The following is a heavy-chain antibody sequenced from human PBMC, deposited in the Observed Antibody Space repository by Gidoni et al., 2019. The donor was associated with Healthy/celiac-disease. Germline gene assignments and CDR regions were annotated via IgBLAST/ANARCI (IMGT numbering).Heavy chain of an antibody. Sequence: QVQLVQFGAEVKKPGSSVKVSCKASGGTFSSYAISWVRQAPGQGLEWMGRIIPILGIANYAQKFQGRVTITADKSTSTAYMELSSLRSEDTAVYYCARDIAARYFDYWGQGTLVTVSS. V-gene: IGHV1-69*04. CDR2: IIPILGIA. CDR1: GGTFSSYA. J-gene: IGHJ4*02. D-gene: IGHD6-6*01. CDR3: ARDIAARYFDY.